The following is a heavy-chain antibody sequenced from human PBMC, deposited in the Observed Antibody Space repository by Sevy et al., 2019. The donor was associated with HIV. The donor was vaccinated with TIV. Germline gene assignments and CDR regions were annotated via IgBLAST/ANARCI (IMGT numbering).Heavy chain of an antibody. CDR1: GFTFSTYS. Sequence: GGSLRLSCAASGFTFSTYSMNWVRQAPGKGLEWVSSISSSSNYIYYANSVKGRFTISRDNAKNSLYLQMNSLRAEDTALYYYARDGARITMVQGVMAYYHGMDVWGQGTTVTVSS. J-gene: IGHJ6*02. CDR3: ARDGARITMVQGVMAYYHGMDV. CDR2: ISSSSNYI. V-gene: IGHV3-21*01. D-gene: IGHD3-10*01.